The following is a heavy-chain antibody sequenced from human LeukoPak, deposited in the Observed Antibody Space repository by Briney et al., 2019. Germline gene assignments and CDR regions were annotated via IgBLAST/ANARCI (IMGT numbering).Heavy chain of an antibody. D-gene: IGHD3/OR15-3a*01. CDR2: IYPGDSDT. CDR1: GYSFTSYW. J-gene: IGHJ4*02. CDR3: ARCQGDFWTGLKGYFDY. V-gene: IGHV5-51*01. Sequence: GESLKISCKGSGYSFTSYWIGWVRQMPGKGLEWMGIIYPGDSDTRYSPSFQGQVTISADKSISTAYLQWSSLKASDTAMYYCARCQGDFWTGLKGYFDYWGQGTLVTVSS.